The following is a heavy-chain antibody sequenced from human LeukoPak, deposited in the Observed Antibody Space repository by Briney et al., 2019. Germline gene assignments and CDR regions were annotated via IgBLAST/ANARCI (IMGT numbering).Heavy chain of an antibody. V-gene: IGHV4-4*07. CDR2: INTSGST. CDR1: GGSISSYY. CDR3: AKTSLYKWNNVPYYYYMDV. Sequence: PSETLSLTCNVSGGSISSYYWSWIRQPAGKGLEWIGRINTSGSTTYNPSLKSRVTMSVDTSKNQFSLKLSSVTAADTAIYYCAKTSLYKWNNVPYYYYMDVWATGPRSPSP. D-gene: IGHD1/OR15-1a*01. J-gene: IGHJ6*03.